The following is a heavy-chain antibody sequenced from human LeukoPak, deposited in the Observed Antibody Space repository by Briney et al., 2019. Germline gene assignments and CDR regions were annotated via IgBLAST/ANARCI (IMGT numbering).Heavy chain of an antibody. V-gene: IGHV4-34*01. J-gene: IGHJ4*02. Sequence: KPSETLSLTCAVYGGSFSGYYLSWIRQPPGKGLEWIGEINHSGSTNYNPSLKSRVTISVDTSKNQFSLKLSSVTAADTAVYYCARGRRRGVVVPAASNYFDYWGQGTLVTVSS. D-gene: IGHD2-2*01. CDR2: INHSGST. CDR3: ARGRRRGVVVPAASNYFDY. CDR1: GGSFSGYY.